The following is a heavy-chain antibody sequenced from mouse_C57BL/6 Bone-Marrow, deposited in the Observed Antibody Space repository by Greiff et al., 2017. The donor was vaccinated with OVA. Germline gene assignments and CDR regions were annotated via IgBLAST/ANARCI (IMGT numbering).Heavy chain of an antibody. D-gene: IGHD2-4*01. CDR1: GYTFTSYW. V-gene: IGHV1-64*01. J-gene: IGHJ3*01. CDR3: ARSPMRLRPWFAY. Sequence: QVQVKQPGAELVKPGASVKLSCKASGYTFTSYWMHWVKQRPGQGLEWIGMIHPNSGSTNYNEKFKSKATLTVDKSSSTAYMQLSSLTSEDSAVYYCARSPMRLRPWFAYWGQGTLVTVSA. CDR2: IHPNSGST.